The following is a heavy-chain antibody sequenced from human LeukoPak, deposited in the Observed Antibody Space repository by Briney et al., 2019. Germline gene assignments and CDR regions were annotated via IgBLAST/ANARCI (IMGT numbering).Heavy chain of an antibody. Sequence: SETLSLTCAVYGGSFSGYYWSWIRQPPGKGLEWIGEINHSGSTNYNPSLKSRVTISVDTSKNQFSLKLSSVTAADTAVYYCARGRGTSWSNYYYYYGMDVWGQGTTVTVSS. CDR2: INHSGST. J-gene: IGHJ6*02. CDR1: GGSFSGYY. D-gene: IGHD6-13*01. CDR3: ARGRGTSWSNYYYYYGMDV. V-gene: IGHV4-34*01.